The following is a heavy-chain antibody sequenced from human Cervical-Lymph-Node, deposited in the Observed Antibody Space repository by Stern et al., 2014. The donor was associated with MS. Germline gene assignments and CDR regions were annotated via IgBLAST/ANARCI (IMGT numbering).Heavy chain of an antibody. CDR1: GFTFSTTW. Sequence: VQLVESGGGLVQPGGSLRLSCVASGFTFSTTWMHWVRQGPVKGLVWVARIKGDGTLTHYADSVRGRFSISRDNTENTVHLHMNSLRVEETAVYYCVKEGFWSLDYWGQGTLVTVSS. J-gene: IGHJ4*02. V-gene: IGHV3-74*01. CDR3: VKEGFWSLDY. CDR2: IKGDGTLT. D-gene: IGHD3-3*01.